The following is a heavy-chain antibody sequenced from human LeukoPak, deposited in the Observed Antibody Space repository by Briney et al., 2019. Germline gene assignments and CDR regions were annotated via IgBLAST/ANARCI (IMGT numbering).Heavy chain of an antibody. V-gene: IGHV1-18*01. CDR2: ISVYNHNT. J-gene: IGHJ4*02. CDR1: GYTFPTSG. Sequence: ASVKVSCKASGYTFPTSGISWVRQAPGQGLEWMGWISVYNHNTNYAQKFQGRVTVTTDTSTRTAYMELRSLRSDDTAVYYCARDLTGLEDYWGQGTLVTVSS. D-gene: IGHD1-20*01. CDR3: ARDLTGLEDY.